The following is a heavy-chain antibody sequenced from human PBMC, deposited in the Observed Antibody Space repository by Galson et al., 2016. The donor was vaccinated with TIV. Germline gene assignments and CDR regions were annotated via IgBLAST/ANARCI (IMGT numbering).Heavy chain of an antibody. CDR1: GVSITSSTYY. J-gene: IGHJ2*01. V-gene: IGHV4-39*01. CDR3: ARHGAWSWYFDL. D-gene: IGHD3-16*01. Sequence: ETLSLTCTASGVSITSSTYYWGWIRQPPGKGLEWIGSVYYNGDTYYNPSLKSRVTISVDTSKNQFSLKLNSVTAADTSIFYCARHGAWSWYFDLWGRGTLVTVSS. CDR2: VYYNGDT.